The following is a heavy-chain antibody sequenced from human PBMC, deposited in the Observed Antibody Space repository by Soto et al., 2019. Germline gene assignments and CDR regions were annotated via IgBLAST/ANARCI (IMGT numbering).Heavy chain of an antibody. Sequence: QVQLQQWGAGLLKPSETLSLTCAVYGGSFSGYYWSWIRQPPGKGLEWIGEINHSGSTNYNPSLKSRVTISVDTSKNQFSLKLSSVTAADTAVYYCTVGGSGWYGGNYYYGMYVWGQGTTVTVSS. D-gene: IGHD6-19*01. V-gene: IGHV4-34*01. J-gene: IGHJ6*02. CDR1: GGSFSGYY. CDR2: INHSGST. CDR3: TVGGSGWYGGNYYYGMYV.